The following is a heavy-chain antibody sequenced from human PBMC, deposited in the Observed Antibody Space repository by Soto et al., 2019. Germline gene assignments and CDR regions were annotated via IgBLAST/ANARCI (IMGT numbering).Heavy chain of an antibody. J-gene: IGHJ4*02. D-gene: IGHD6-13*01. CDR1: GGSISSSSYY. CDR3: ARLNRSSPSSSWTYYFDY. V-gene: IGHV4-39*01. Sequence: SETLSLTCTVSGGSISSSSYYWGWIRQPPGKGLEWIGSIYYSGSTYYNPSLKSRVTISVDTSKDQFSLELSSVTAADTAVYYCARLNRSSPSSSWTYYFDYWGQGTLVTVSS. CDR2: IYYSGST.